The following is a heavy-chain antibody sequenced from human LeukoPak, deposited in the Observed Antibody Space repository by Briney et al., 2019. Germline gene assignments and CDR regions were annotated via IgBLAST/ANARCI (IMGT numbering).Heavy chain of an antibody. J-gene: IGHJ4*02. CDR3: ARDSSGWYAEVDY. CDR2: ISSSGSTI. V-gene: IGHV3-48*03. Sequence: PGGSLRLSCAASGFTFSSYEMNWVRQAPGKGLEWVSYISSSGSTIYYADSVKGRFTISRDNAKNSLYLQMNSLRAEDTAVYYCARDSSGWYAEVDYWGQGTLVTVSS. D-gene: IGHD6-19*01. CDR1: GFTFSSYE.